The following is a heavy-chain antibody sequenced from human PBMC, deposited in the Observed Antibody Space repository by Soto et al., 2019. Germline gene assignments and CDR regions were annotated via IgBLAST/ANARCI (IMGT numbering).Heavy chain of an antibody. D-gene: IGHD6-13*01. CDR2: VYTSGYS. J-gene: IGHJ5*02. V-gene: IGHV4-4*07. CDR3: AREPTTAGTVNWFDP. CDR1: GGSISSDY. Sequence: VQLQESGPGLVKPSETLSLICTVSGGSISSDYLSWIRQPAGKGLEWIGRVYTSGYSNSNPSLKIRVAMSVDTSKKHFSLNLSSVTAADTAVYYCAREPTTAGTVNWFDPWGQGTLVTVSS.